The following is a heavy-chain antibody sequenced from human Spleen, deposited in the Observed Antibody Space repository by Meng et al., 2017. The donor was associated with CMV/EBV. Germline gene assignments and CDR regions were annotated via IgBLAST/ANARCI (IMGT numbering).Heavy chain of an antibody. CDR3: AREGSGSSRFGYYGMDV. CDR1: GGSFSGYY. J-gene: IGHJ6*02. Sequence: GSLRLSCAVYGGSFSGYYWSWIRQPPGKGLEWIGEINHSGSTNYNPSLKSRVTMSVDTSKNQFSLKLSSVTAADTAVYYCAREGSGSSRFGYYGMDVWGQGTTVTVSS. V-gene: IGHV4-34*01. CDR2: INHSGST. D-gene: IGHD6-13*01.